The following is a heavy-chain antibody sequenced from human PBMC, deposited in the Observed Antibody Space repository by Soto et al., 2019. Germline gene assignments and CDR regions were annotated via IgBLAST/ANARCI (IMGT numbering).Heavy chain of an antibody. Sequence: QVQLVESGGGLVRPGGSLRLSCAASGFTFNDYYMSWVRQAPGKGLEGISYISSHSSYTNYAGSGKGRFTISRDNAKNSFYLQMNRLRADDTAVYYCASDSGGSDIFYPYFFDHWGQGILVTVAS. CDR2: ISSHSSYT. CDR1: GFTFNDYY. J-gene: IGHJ4*02. V-gene: IGHV3-11*05. CDR3: ASDSGGSDIFYPYFFDH. D-gene: IGHD3-10*01.